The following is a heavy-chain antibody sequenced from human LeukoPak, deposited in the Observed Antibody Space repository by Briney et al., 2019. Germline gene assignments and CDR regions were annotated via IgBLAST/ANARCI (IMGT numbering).Heavy chain of an antibody. Sequence: SETLSLTCTVSGGSISSGGYYWSWIRQHPGKGLEWIGYIYYSGSTYYNPSLKSRVTISVDTSKNQFSLKLSSVTAADTAVYYCARRITRGPHDYWGQGTLVTVSS. CDR2: IYYSGST. J-gene: IGHJ4*02. D-gene: IGHD1-14*01. CDR3: ARRITRGPHDY. CDR1: GGSISSGGYY. V-gene: IGHV4-31*03.